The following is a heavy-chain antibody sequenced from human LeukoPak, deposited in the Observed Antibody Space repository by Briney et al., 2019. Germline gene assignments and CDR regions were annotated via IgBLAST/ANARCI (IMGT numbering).Heavy chain of an antibody. Sequence: ASVKVSCKASGYTFTSYDINWVRHATGQGLEWMGWMNPNSGNTGYAQKFQGRVTMTRNTSISTAYMELSSLRSEDTAVYYCARSIAVAGTLGLDAFDIWGQGTMVTVSS. CDR3: ARSIAVAGTLGLDAFDI. CDR2: MNPNSGNT. CDR1: GYTFTSYD. J-gene: IGHJ3*02. D-gene: IGHD6-19*01. V-gene: IGHV1-8*01.